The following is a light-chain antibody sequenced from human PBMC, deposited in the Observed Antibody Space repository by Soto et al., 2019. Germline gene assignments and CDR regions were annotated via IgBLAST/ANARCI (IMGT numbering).Light chain of an antibody. V-gene: IGKV3-20*01. CDR3: QQYGSSGT. CDR1: QRVSSSY. J-gene: IGKJ1*01. CDR2: GAS. Sequence: EIGLSQSPGTLSLSPGERATLSCRASQRVSSSYLAWYQQKPGQAPRLLIYGASSRATGIPDRFSGSGSGTDFTLTISRLEPEDFAVYYCQQYGSSGTFGQGTNVDIK.